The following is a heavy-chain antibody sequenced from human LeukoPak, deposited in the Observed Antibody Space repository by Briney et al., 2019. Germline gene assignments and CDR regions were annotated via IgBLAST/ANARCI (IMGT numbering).Heavy chain of an antibody. CDR2: ISSSSSCI. D-gene: IGHD3-22*01. Sequence: GGSLRLSCAASGFTFSRYSMKWVRQAPGQGLEWVSSISSSSSCIYYADSVKGRFTISRDNAKNSVYLQMNSLRAEDAAVYYWAREWLFVDYWGQGTLVTVSS. V-gene: IGHV3-21*01. CDR3: AREWLFVDY. CDR1: GFTFSRYS. J-gene: IGHJ4*02.